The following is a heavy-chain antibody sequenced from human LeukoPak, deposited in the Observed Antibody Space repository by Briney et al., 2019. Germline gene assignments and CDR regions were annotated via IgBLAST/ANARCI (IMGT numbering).Heavy chain of an antibody. J-gene: IGHJ3*02. D-gene: IGHD3-22*01. V-gene: IGHV3-74*01. Sequence: GGSLRLSCAASGFTFTSYWMHWVRQAPGKGLVWVSRIKSDGSSTTYADSVKGRFTISRDNSKNTLYLQMNSLRAEDTAVYYCAKDPRSMIQAFDIWGQGTMVTVSS. CDR2: IKSDGSST. CDR3: AKDPRSMIQAFDI. CDR1: GFTFTSYW.